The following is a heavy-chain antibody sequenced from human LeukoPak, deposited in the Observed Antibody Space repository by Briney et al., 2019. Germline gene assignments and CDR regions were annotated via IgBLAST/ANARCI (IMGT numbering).Heavy chain of an antibody. V-gene: IGHV1-2*02. Sequence: ASVKVSCKASGYTFTGYYMHWVRQAPGQGLEWMGWINPNSGGTNYAQKFQGRVTMTRDTSISTVYMELSRLRSDDTAVYYCARPYCTSRSCHDYFDYWGQGTLVTVSS. CDR2: INPNSGGT. CDR3: ARPYCTSRSCHDYFDY. CDR1: GYTFTGYY. J-gene: IGHJ4*02. D-gene: IGHD2-15*01.